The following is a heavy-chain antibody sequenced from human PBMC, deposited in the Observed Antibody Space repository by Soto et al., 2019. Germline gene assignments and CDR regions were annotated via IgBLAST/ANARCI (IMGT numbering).Heavy chain of an antibody. CDR1: GGTFSDYA. D-gene: IGHD3-10*02. CDR3: AKDIGFQQHLFVFDL. V-gene: IGHV1-69*01. J-gene: IGHJ4*02. CDR2: IIPMFSSS. Sequence: VQLVQSGAEVKKPGSSVKVSCTASGGTFSDYAFSWVRQAPGQGLEWMGGIIPMFSSSSFAKKFQGRLTITADDSSSTAYMSLSSLGSADTAMYYCAKDIGFQQHLFVFDLWGPGTLVTVSS.